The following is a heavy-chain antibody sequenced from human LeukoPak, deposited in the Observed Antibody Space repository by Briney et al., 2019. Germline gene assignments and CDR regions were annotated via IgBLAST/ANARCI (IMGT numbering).Heavy chain of an antibody. CDR2: VRYDGSNK. J-gene: IGHJ6*02. Sequence: GGSLRLSCAASGFTFSSYGMHWVRQAPGKGLEWVAFVRYDGSNKYYADSVKGRFTISRDNSKNTLYLQMNSLRAEDTAVYYCANGPFGELTPPYYYYYYGMDVWGQGTTVTVSS. V-gene: IGHV3-30*02. CDR1: GFTFSSYG. CDR3: ANGPFGELTPPYYYYYYGMDV. D-gene: IGHD3-10*01.